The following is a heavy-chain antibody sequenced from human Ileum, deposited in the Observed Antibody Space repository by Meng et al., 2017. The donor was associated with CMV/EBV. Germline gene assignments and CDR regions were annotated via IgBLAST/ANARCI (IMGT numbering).Heavy chain of an antibody. J-gene: IGHJ4*02. Sequence: CAVYGGSVGAFYCCGIRRPPGEGLKWMGEINSSGGSDYSPYLKSRVTISVDTSKNQFSLKLSSVTDADTAVYYCARVTYYYGSGIDYWGQGTLVTVSS. CDR2: INSSGGS. V-gene: IGHV4-34*01. D-gene: IGHD3-10*01. CDR3: ARVTYYYGSGIDY. CDR1: GGSVGAFY.